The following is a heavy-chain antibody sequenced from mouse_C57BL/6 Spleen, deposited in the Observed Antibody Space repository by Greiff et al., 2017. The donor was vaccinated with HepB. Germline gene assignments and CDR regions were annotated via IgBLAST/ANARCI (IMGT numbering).Heavy chain of an antibody. D-gene: IGHD1-1*01. V-gene: IGHV1-82*01. J-gene: IGHJ4*01. CDR3: ARNYGSRRDAMDY. CDR1: GYAFSSSW. Sequence: QVQLQQSGPELVKPGASVKISCKASGYAFSSSWMNWVKQRPGKGLEWIGRIYPGDGDTNYNGKFKGKATLTADKSSSTAYMQLSSLTSEDSAVYFCARNYGSRRDAMDYWGQGTSVTVSS. CDR2: IYPGDGDT.